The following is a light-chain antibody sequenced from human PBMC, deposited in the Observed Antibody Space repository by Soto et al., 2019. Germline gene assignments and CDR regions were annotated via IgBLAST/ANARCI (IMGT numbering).Light chain of an antibody. V-gene: IGKV3-20*01. CDR3: QQYGTLPPT. CDR2: GAS. Sequence: EFVLTQSRGTLSLSPGERATLSCRASQTVSNTYLAWYQRKSGQAPKFLIYGASNRATGIPDRFSGSGSGTDFTLTISRLEPEDFAVYYCQQYGTLPPTFGGGTKVEI. J-gene: IGKJ4*01. CDR1: QTVSNTY.